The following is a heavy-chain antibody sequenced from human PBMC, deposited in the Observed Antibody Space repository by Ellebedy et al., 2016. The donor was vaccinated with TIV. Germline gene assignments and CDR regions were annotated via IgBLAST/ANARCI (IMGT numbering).Heavy chain of an antibody. CDR2: IYPGDSDT. D-gene: IGHD3-10*01. J-gene: IGHJ3*02. CDR1: GYSFTSYW. V-gene: IGHV5-51*01. Sequence: GESLKISCKGSGYSFTSYWIGWVRQMPGKGLEWMGIIYPGDSDTRYSPSFQGQVTISADKSISTAYLQWSSLKASDTAMYYCARRITMVRGVIGETYAFDIWGQGTMVTVSS. CDR3: ARRITMVRGVIGETYAFDI.